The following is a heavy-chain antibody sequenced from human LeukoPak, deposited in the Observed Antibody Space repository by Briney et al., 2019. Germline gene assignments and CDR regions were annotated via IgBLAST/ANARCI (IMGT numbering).Heavy chain of an antibody. CDR1: GITFGDYG. J-gene: IGHJ3*02. Sequence: GSLRLSCSASGITFGDYGMGWVRQAPGKGLGWVGFIGSKANGGKTEYAASVKGRFIISRDDSKNIAYLQMNSLKTEDTAVYYSRTFFSSGSYSRDDAFDIWGPGTMVTVSS. D-gene: IGHD1-26*01. V-gene: IGHV3-49*04. CDR2: IGSKANGGKT. CDR3: RTFFSSGSYSRDDAFDI.